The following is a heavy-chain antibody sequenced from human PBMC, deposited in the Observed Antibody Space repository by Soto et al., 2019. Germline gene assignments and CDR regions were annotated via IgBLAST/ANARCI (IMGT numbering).Heavy chain of an antibody. CDR1: GYTFTGYY. V-gene: IGHV1-2*04. Sequence: RASVKVSCKASGYTFTGYYMHWVRQAPGQGLEWMGWINPNSGGTNYAQKFQGWVTMTRDTSISTAYMELSRLRSEDTAVYYCARDRLVLRFLEWFHYYGMDVWGQGTTVTVSS. D-gene: IGHD3-3*01. J-gene: IGHJ6*02. CDR3: ARDRLVLRFLEWFHYYGMDV. CDR2: INPNSGGT.